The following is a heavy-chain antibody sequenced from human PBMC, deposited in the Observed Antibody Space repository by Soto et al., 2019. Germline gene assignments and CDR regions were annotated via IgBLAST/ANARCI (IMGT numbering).Heavy chain of an antibody. D-gene: IGHD6-13*01. Sequence: GGSLRLSCAASGFTFSSYAMHWVRQAPGKGLEYVSAISSNGGSTYYANSVKGRFTISRDNSKNTLYLQMGSLRAEDMAVYYCARAIESAQQQLVANAFDIWGQGTMVTVSS. V-gene: IGHV3-64*01. CDR2: ISSNGGST. CDR1: GFTFSSYA. J-gene: IGHJ3*02. CDR3: ARAIESAQQQLVANAFDI.